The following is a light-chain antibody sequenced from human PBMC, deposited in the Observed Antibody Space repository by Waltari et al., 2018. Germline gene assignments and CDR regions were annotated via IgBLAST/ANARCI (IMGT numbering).Light chain of an antibody. CDR3: QVWDSGTNHYV. V-gene: IGLV3-21*02. CDR2: DDG. Sequence: SYELTQPPSVSVAPGQTARITCDGAQIGRKSVPWYQHKPGQAPVLVVYDDGDRPSGIPERFSGSNSGNTAALTISRVDAGDEAEYYCQVWDSGTNHYVFGTVTKVTVL. J-gene: IGLJ1*01. CDR1: QIGRKS.